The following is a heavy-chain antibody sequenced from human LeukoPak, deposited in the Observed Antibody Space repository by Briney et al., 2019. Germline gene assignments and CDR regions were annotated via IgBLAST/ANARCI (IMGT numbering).Heavy chain of an antibody. D-gene: IGHD3-22*01. CDR3: ARRKGDITGYYDAFDI. Sequence: SETLSLTCAVSGGSIGSRNWWGWVRQPPGKGLEWIGHIYYSGSTNYNPSLRSRVTISLDTSRNQFSLRLSSVTAADTAVYYCARRKGDITGYYDAFDIWGQGTMVTVSS. V-gene: IGHV4-4*02. CDR1: GGSIGSRNW. J-gene: IGHJ3*02. CDR2: IYYSGST.